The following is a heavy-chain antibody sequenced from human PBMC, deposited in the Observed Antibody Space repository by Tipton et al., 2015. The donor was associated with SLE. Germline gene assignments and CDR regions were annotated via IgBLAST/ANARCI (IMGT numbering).Heavy chain of an antibody. CDR3: ARGSNFYYHDAMDV. J-gene: IGHJ6*02. V-gene: IGHV4-34*01. CDR2: SNESGKT. Sequence: TLSLTCAVYGGSLSGHYWSWIRQTPGKGLECIGESNESGKTNYNPALKSRATLSVDTSRNQFSLRLTSVTAADTAVYYCARGSNFYYHDAMDVWGQGTTVTVSS. CDR1: GGSLSGHY.